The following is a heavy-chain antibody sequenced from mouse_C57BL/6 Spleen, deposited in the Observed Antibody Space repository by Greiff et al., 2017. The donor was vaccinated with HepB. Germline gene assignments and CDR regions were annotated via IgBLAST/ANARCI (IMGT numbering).Heavy chain of an antibody. Sequence: VQLQQSGAELARPGASVKLSCKASGYTFTSYGISWVKQSTGQGLEWIGEIYPRSGNTYYNEKFKGKATLTADKSSSTAYMELRSLTSEDSAVYFCASGGFYAMDYWGQGTSVTVSS. CDR1: GYTFTSYG. CDR2: IYPRSGNT. J-gene: IGHJ4*01. CDR3: ASGGFYAMDY. V-gene: IGHV1-81*01.